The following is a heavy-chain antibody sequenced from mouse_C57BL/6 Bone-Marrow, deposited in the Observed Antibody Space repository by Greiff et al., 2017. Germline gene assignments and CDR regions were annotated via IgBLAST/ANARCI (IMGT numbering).Heavy chain of an antibody. CDR2: IDPSDSYT. J-gene: IGHJ3*01. CDR1: GYTFTSYW. CDR3: AREGMLSAWFAY. V-gene: IGHV1-69*01. D-gene: IGHD3-2*02. Sequence: VQLQQPGAELVMPGASVKLSCKASGYTFTSYWMHWVKQRPGQGLEWIGEIDPSDSYTKYNQKFKGKSTLTVDKSSSTAYMQLSSLTSEDSAVYYVAREGMLSAWFAYWGQGTLVTVSA.